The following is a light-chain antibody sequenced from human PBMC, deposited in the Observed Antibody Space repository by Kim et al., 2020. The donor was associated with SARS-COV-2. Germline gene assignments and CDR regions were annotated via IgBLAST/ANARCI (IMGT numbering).Light chain of an antibody. J-gene: IGLJ2*01. CDR1: NIGSKS. CDR2: YDS. CDR3: QVCDSGVV. Sequence: VSMAPGETARITCGGNNIGSKSVPWYQQKPGQAPVLVIYYDSDRPSGIPERFSGSNSGNTATLTISRVEAGDEADYYCQVCDSGVVFGGGTQLTVL. V-gene: IGLV3-21*04.